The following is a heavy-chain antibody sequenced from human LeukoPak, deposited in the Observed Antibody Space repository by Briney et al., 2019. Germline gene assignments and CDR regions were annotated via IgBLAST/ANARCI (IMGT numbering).Heavy chain of an antibody. CDR2: INKDGSGK. CDR1: GFTFSTYW. Sequence: GGSLRLSCAASGFTFSTYWMNWVRQAPGQGLEWVANINKDGSGKYYVDSVKGRFTISRDNAKNSLYLEMSSLRVDDTAVYYCARDGITGRPVAGLDYWGQGTLVTVSS. CDR3: ARDGITGRPVAGLDY. D-gene: IGHD6-19*01. V-gene: IGHV3-7*01. J-gene: IGHJ4*02.